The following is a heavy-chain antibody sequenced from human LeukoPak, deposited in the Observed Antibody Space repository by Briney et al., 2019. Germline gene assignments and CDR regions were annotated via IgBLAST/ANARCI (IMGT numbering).Heavy chain of an antibody. CDR3: ARDVWELRLDY. CDR1: GFTFSSYA. Sequence: PGRSLRLSCAASGFTFSSYAMHWVRQAPGKGLEWVAFISYDGSNKSYADSVEGRFTISRDNSKTTLYLQMNSLRAEDTAVYYCARDVWELRLDYWGQGTLVTVSS. CDR2: ISYDGSNK. V-gene: IGHV3-30-3*01. D-gene: IGHD1-26*01. J-gene: IGHJ4*02.